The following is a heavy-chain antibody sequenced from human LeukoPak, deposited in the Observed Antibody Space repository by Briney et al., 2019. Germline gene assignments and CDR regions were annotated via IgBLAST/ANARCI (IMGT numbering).Heavy chain of an antibody. V-gene: IGHV3-30*02. D-gene: IGHD3-22*01. CDR1: GFTFSSYG. CDR3: ARAKGIFQYYDSSGYSY. Sequence: GGSPRLSCAASGFTFSSYGMHWVRQAPGKGLEWVAFIRYDGSNKYYADSVKGRFTISRDNSKNTLYLQMNSLRAEDTAVYYCARAKGIFQYYDSSGYSYWGQGTLVTVSS. CDR2: IRYDGSNK. J-gene: IGHJ4*02.